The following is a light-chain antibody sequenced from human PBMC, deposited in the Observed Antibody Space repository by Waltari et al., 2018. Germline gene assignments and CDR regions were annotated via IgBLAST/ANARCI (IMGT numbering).Light chain of an antibody. V-gene: IGKV3-20*01. CDR1: QRLGKNY. J-gene: IGKJ2*01. CDR2: GAS. Sequence: IVLTQSPGTLSLSPGDRAYLSCKASQRLGKNYVDWYQHKPGQAPRLVIYGASSRAAGIPDRFSGSGSGTDFTLTISRLEPEDFAVYYCQQYASSVLYTFGQGTKLEIK. CDR3: QQYASSVLYT.